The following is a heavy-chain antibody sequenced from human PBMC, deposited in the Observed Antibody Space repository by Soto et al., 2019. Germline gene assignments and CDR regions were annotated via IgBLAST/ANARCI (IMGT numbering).Heavy chain of an antibody. CDR3: ARKNSGTYALDY. J-gene: IGHJ4*02. V-gene: IGHV2-5*02. CDR2: IYWDDTK. Sequence: QITLKESGPTLVKPTQTLTLTCTFSGFSLSASGVGVGWFRQPPGKALEWLAVIYWDDTKTYSPSLESRLTVTKVTSKNRVVLTMTNMEPVNTATYCCARKNSGTYALDYWGQGVLVNVSS. CDR1: GFSLSASGVG. D-gene: IGHD1-26*01.